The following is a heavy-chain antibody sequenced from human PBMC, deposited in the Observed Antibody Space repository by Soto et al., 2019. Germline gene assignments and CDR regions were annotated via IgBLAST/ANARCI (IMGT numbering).Heavy chain of an antibody. CDR1: GGSISSGGYS. J-gene: IGHJ4*02. CDR3: ATAGGLGAVAADY. CDR2: IYHSGST. Sequence: QLQLQESGSGLVKPSQTLSLTCSVSGGSISSGGYSWSWIRQPPGKCLEWIGYIYHSGSTYYNPSLKSRVTISVDRSKNQFSLKVSSVTAADTAVYYCATAGGLGAVAADYWGQGTLVTVSS. V-gene: IGHV4-30-2*01. D-gene: IGHD6-19*01.